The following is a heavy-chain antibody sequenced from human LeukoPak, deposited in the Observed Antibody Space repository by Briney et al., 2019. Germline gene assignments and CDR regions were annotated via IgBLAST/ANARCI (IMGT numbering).Heavy chain of an antibody. CDR1: GGSISSGGYY. J-gene: IGHJ6*03. V-gene: IGHV4-30-2*01. CDR2: IYHSGST. Sequence: SSETVSLTCTVSGGSISSGGYYWSWIRQPPGKGLEWIGYIYHSGSTYYNPSLKSRVTISVDRSKNQFSLKLSSVTAADTAVYYCARDPSIAVAGYYYYYMDVWGKGTTVTVSS. D-gene: IGHD6-19*01. CDR3: ARDPSIAVAGYYYYYMDV.